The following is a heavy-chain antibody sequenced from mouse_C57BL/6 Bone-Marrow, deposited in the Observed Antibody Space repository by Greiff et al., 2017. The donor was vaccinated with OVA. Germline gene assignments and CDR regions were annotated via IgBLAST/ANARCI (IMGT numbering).Heavy chain of an antibody. CDR3: ARSCNGNYFDY. Sequence: LEESGAELARPGASVKLSCKASGYTFTSYGISWVKQRTGQGLEWIGEIYPRSGNTYYNEKFKGKATLTADKSSSTAYMELRSLTSEDSAVYFCARSCNGNYFDYWGQGTTLTVSS. CDR2: IYPRSGNT. D-gene: IGHD2-1*01. CDR1: GYTFTSYG. V-gene: IGHV1-81*01. J-gene: IGHJ2*01.